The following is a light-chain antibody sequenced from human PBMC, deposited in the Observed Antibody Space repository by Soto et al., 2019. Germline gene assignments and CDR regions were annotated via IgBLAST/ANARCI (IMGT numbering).Light chain of an antibody. J-gene: IGLJ1*01. CDR3: SSYTSTSTSLV. CDR1: SSDDGGYNY. Sequence: QSVLTQPASVSGSPGQSITISCTGSSSDDGGYNYVSWYQQHPGKAPKLLIYEVRNRPSGVSIRFSGSKSGNTASLTISGLQAQDEADYYCSSYTSTSTSLVFATGTKVTVL. V-gene: IGLV2-14*01. CDR2: EVR.